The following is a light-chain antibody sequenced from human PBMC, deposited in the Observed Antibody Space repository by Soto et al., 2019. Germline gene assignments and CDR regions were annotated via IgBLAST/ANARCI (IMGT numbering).Light chain of an antibody. Sequence: QSALIQPASVSGSPRQSITISCTGTSRDIGTYDLVSWYQQHPGKVPKLIIYEATKRPSGVSSPFSGSKSGTTASLTISGLQAEDEADYYCCSYAGYTTYVFGSGTKVTVL. CDR1: SRDIGTYDL. J-gene: IGLJ1*01. V-gene: IGLV2-23*01. CDR2: EAT. CDR3: CSYAGYTTYV.